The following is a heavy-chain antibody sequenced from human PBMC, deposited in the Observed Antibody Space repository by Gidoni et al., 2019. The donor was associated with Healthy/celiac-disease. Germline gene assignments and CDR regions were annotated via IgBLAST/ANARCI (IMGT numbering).Heavy chain of an antibody. CDR3: ARDLWLELIRSFDP. Sequence: EVQLVESGGGLVQPGGSLRLSCAASGFPFSSYSMNWVRQAPGKGLEWVSYISSSSITIYYADSVKGRFTISRDNAKNSLYLQMNSLRDEDTAVYYCARDLWLELIRSFDPWGQGTLVTVSS. V-gene: IGHV3-48*02. CDR1: GFPFSSYS. J-gene: IGHJ5*02. D-gene: IGHD1-7*01. CDR2: ISSSSITI.